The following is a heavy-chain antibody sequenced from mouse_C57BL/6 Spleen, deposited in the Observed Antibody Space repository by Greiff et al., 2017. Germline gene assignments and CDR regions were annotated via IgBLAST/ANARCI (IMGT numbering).Heavy chain of an antibody. J-gene: IGHJ4*01. CDR2: IYPGNSDT. V-gene: IGHV1-5*01. Sequence: VQLQQSGTVLARPGASVKMSCKTSGYTFASYWMHWVKQRPGQGLEWIGAIYPGNSDTSYNQKFKGKAKLTAVTSASTAYMELSSLTNEDSAVYYCTRDFYYGSSSLAMDYWGQGTSVTVSS. CDR3: TRDFYYGSSSLAMDY. D-gene: IGHD1-1*01. CDR1: GYTFASYW.